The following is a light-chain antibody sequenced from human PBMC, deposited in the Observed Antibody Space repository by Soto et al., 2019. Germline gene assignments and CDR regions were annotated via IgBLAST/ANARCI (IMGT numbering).Light chain of an antibody. CDR2: DAT. Sequence: IQMTQSPSTLSAAVGDTVTLTCRSSQMIARWLAWYQQKPGTAPRLIIYDATSLQSGVPSRFSASASGTDFTLTISSLHHEDFATYYCLQYNTFPHTFGQGTNVDIK. CDR3: LQYNTFPHT. J-gene: IGKJ2*01. CDR1: QMIARW. V-gene: IGKV1-5*01.